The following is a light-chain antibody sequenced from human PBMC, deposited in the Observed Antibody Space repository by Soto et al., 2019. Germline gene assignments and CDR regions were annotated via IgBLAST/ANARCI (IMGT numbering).Light chain of an antibody. CDR2: DND. Sequence: QSALTQPPSVSAAPGQRVTISCSGSTSNIGNNFVSWYQQLPGTAPKLLTYDNDRRPSGIPDRFSDSKSGTSATLHITGLQTGDEADYYCAAWDTALSAVVFGGGTKLTVL. CDR3: AAWDTALSAVV. CDR1: TSNIGNNF. J-gene: IGLJ2*01. V-gene: IGLV1-51*01.